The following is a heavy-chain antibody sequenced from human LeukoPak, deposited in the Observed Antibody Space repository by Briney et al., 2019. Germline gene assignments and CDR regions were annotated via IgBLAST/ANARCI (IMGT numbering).Heavy chain of an antibody. CDR2: ISSGSSYI. CDR3: ATGVRGYNSALDY. D-gene: IGHD6-19*01. V-gene: IGHV3-21*01. J-gene: IGHJ4*02. CDR1: GFTFSNYY. Sequence: GGSLRLSCAASGFTFSNYYMNWVRQAPGKGLEWVSSISSGSSYIYYADSLKGRFTISRDNAKNSLYLQMNSLKAEDTAVYYCATGVRGYNSALDYWGQGTLVTVSP.